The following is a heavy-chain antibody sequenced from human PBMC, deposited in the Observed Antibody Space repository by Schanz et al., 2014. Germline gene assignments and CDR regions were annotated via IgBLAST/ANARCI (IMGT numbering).Heavy chain of an antibody. V-gene: IGHV3-66*01. J-gene: IGHJ4*02. D-gene: IGHD1-26*01. Sequence: EVQLVESGGGLVQPGGSLRLSCAASGFSVGNKYMNWVRQAPGKGLEWVSFIYIGGNTYYADSVKGRFTISRDNFKGALYLQMNSLRAEDTGLYFCARGGSGSHYRLDYWGQGTLVTVSS. CDR3: ARGGSGSHYRLDY. CDR2: IYIGGNT. CDR1: GFSVGNKY.